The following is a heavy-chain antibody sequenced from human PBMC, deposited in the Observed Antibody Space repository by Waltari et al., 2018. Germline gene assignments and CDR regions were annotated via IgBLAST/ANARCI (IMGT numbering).Heavy chain of an antibody. Sequence: EVQLVESGGDLVQPGGSLKLSCAASGFTFRNNWMSWIRQAPGMGREWVANINANGNEKYHLDSVKGRFTVSRDNVKNSLYLQMNNLRAEDTAVYFCARALASQQNDYWGQGTLVTVSS. CDR2: INANGNEK. J-gene: IGHJ4*02. D-gene: IGHD1-1*01. CDR3: ARALASQQNDY. V-gene: IGHV3-7*01. CDR1: GFTFRNNW.